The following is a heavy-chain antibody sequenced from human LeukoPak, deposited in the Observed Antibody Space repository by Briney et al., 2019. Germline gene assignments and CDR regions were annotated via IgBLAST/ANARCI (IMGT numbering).Heavy chain of an antibody. Sequence: ASVKVSCKASGYTFTSYAMNWVRQAPGQGLEWMGWINTNTGNPTYAQGFTGRFVFSLDTSVSTAYLQISSLKAEDTAVYYCARDVPAMDYYYGMDVWGQGTTVTVSS. V-gene: IGHV7-4-1*02. D-gene: IGHD2-2*01. CDR3: ARDVPAMDYYYGMDV. J-gene: IGHJ6*02. CDR2: INTNTGNP. CDR1: GYTFTSYA.